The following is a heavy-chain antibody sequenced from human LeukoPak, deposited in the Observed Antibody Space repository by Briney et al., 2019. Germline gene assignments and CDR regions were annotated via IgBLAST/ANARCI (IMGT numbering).Heavy chain of an antibody. Sequence: GGSLRLSCAASGFTFSSYGMSWVRQAPGKGLEWVANINLRGSEKYYVDSVKGRFTISRDNANNSVYPQMNSLRSEDTAVYYCARDVDYANPRHDYWGQGTLVTVSS. CDR3: ARDVDYANPRHDY. CDR1: GFTFSSYG. J-gene: IGHJ4*02. D-gene: IGHD4/OR15-4a*01. V-gene: IGHV3-7*01. CDR2: INLRGSEK.